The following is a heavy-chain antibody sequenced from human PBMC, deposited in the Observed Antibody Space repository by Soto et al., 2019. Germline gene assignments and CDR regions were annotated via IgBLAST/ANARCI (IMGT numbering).Heavy chain of an antibody. D-gene: IGHD4-4*01. J-gene: IGHJ4*02. Sequence: RASVKVSCKVSGYTLTEVSMHWVRQAPGKGLEWMGRIIPILGIANYAQKFQGRVTITADKSTSTAYMELSSLRSEDTAVYYCARARTLTTDGFDYFDYWGQGTLVTVSS. V-gene: IGHV1-69*04. CDR1: GYTLTEVS. CDR2: IIPILGIA. CDR3: ARARTLTTDGFDYFDY.